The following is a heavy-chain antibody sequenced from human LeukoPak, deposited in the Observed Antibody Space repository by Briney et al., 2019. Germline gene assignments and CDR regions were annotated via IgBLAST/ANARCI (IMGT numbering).Heavy chain of an antibody. CDR1: GFTFSSYA. Sequence: GGSLRLSCAASGFTFSSYAMSWVRQAPGKGLEWVSAISGSGGSTYYADSVKGRFTISRDNSKNTLYLQMNSLRAEDTAVYYCARTGVVPAAINWFDPWGQGTLVTVSS. J-gene: IGHJ5*02. CDR2: ISGSGGST. D-gene: IGHD2-2*01. V-gene: IGHV3-23*01. CDR3: ARTGVVPAAINWFDP.